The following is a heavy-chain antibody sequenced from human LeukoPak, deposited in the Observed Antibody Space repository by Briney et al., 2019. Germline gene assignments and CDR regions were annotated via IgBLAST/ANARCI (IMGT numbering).Heavy chain of an antibody. CDR2: ISSSGGAT. CDR3: AKAFREYDRSSYSTFDI. J-gene: IGHJ3*02. D-gene: IGHD1-26*01. CDR1: GFTFSSYS. Sequence: GGSLRLSCAASGFTFSSYSMSWARQAPGKGLEWVSVISSSGGATYYADSVQGRFTISGDSSKNTLYLQMNSLRAEDTAVYYCAKAFREYDRSSYSTFDIWGQGTMVTVSS. V-gene: IGHV3-23*01.